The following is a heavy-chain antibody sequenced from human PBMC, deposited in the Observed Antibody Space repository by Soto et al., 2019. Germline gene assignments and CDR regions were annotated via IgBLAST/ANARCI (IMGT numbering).Heavy chain of an antibody. Sequence: PGGSLRLSCAASGFTFSTYWMHWVRQAPGEGLVWVSRINPGGSIITYADSVKGRFTISRDNAKNTLYLQMNSLRGDDTAVYYCARVPTGKYGVWNYWGQGTLVTVSS. CDR2: INPGGSII. CDR1: GFTFSTYW. CDR3: ARVPTGKYGVWNY. J-gene: IGHJ4*02. D-gene: IGHD2-8*01. V-gene: IGHV3-74*01.